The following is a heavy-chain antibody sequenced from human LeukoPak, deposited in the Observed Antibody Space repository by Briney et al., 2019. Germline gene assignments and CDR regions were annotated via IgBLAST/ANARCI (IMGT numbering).Heavy chain of an antibody. J-gene: IGHJ4*02. Sequence: ASVKVSCKASGYTFTSYGISWVRQAPGQGLEWMGWISAYNGNTNYAQKLQGRVTMTTDTSTSTAYMELRSLRSDDTAVYYCARGLVVVRGVSFANFDYWGQGTLVTVSS. D-gene: IGHD3-10*01. CDR3: ARGLVVVRGVSFANFDY. CDR2: ISAYNGNT. CDR1: GYTFTSYG. V-gene: IGHV1-18*01.